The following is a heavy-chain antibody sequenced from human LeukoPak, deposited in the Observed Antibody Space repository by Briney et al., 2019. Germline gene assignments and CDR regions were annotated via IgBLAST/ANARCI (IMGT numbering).Heavy chain of an antibody. J-gene: IGHJ4*02. CDR2: INHSGST. V-gene: IGHV4-34*01. Sequence: SETLSLTCAVYGGSFSGYYWSWIRQPPGKGLEWIGEINHSGSTNYNPSLKSRVTISVDTSKNQFSLKLSSVTAADTAVYYCARGTPGKSGSLPDNWGQGTLVTVSS. D-gene: IGHD1-26*01. CDR1: GGSFSGYY. CDR3: ARGTPGKSGSLPDN.